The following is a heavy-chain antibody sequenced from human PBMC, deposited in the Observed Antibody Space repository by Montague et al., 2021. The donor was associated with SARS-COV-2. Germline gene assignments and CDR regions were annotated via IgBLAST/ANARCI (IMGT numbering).Heavy chain of an antibody. Sequence: SETLSLTCSVSGGSIGNFYWSWLRQPPGRGLEWIAHVLYSGTTTYNPSFKSRVTISVDTPKNQFSLRLDSVTAADTAVYYCARSQSPSGTYYLDHWGRGTLVTVSS. V-gene: IGHV4-59*01. CDR2: VLYSGTT. CDR1: GGSIGNFY. CDR3: ARSQSPSGTYYLDH. D-gene: IGHD2-21*02. J-gene: IGHJ2*01.